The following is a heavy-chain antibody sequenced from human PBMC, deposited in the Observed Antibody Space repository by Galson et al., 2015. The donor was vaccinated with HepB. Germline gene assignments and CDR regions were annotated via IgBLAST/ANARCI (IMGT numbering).Heavy chain of an antibody. D-gene: IGHD6-13*01. J-gene: IGHJ3*02. CDR3: AKDHGRRRVAAYRSPQAEVAAAGTQPDDAFDI. Sequence: SLRLSCAASGFTFSSYAMSWVRQAPGKGLEWVSAISGSGGSTYYADSVKGRFTISRDNSKNTLYLQMNSLRAEDTAVYYCAKDHGRRRVAAYRSPQAEVAAAGTQPDDAFDIWGQGTMVTVSS. CDR2: ISGSGGST. V-gene: IGHV3-23*01. CDR1: GFTFSSYA.